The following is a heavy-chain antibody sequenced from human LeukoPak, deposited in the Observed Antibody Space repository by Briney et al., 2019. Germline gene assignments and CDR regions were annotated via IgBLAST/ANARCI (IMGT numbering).Heavy chain of an antibody. CDR3: ARGGTMYYGSGTFDY. CDR2: ISGSGGST. Sequence: SGGSLRLSCAASGFTLTTYAMSWVRQAPGKGLEWVSAISGSGGSTYYADSVKGRFTISRDNSKNTLFLQMNSLRAEDPAVYYCARGGTMYYGSGTFDYWGQGTLVTVSS. V-gene: IGHV3-23*01. CDR1: GFTLTTYA. D-gene: IGHD3-10*01. J-gene: IGHJ4*02.